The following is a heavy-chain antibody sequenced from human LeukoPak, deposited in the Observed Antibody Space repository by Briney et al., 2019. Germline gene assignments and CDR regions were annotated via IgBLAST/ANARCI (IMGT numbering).Heavy chain of an antibody. CDR3: ARQGGDWYAFDY. D-gene: IGHD6-19*01. Sequence: GGSLRLSCAASGLTFSNYAMDWVRQAPGKGLEWVSAISGSGAVTYYADSVKGRFTFSRDNSKNTLYLQMTSLRAEDTAVYFCARQGGDWYAFDYWGQGTLVTVSS. CDR2: ISGSGAVT. V-gene: IGHV3-23*01. J-gene: IGHJ4*02. CDR1: GLTFSNYA.